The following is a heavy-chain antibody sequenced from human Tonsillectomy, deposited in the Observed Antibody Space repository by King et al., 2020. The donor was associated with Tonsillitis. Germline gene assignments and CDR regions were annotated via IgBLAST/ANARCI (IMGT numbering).Heavy chain of an antibody. Sequence: TLKESGPALVKPTQTLTLTCTFSGFSLSANEMCVSWIRQPPGKALEWLARIDWDDDKFYSTSLKTRLTISKDTSKNQVVLTMTNMDPVDTATYYCARMAPYCSSTSCYGVAEYWGQGTLVIVSS. V-gene: IGHV2-70*04. CDR1: GFSLSANEMC. CDR3: ARMAPYCSSTSCYGVAEY. CDR2: IDWDDDK. J-gene: IGHJ4*02. D-gene: IGHD2-2*01.